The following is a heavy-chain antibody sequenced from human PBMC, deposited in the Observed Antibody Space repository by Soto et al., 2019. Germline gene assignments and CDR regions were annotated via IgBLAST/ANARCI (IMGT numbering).Heavy chain of an antibody. CDR2: LYSGGTT. CDR3: ASPAWGLWFGYMDV. V-gene: IGHV3-53*04. D-gene: IGHD3-10*01. J-gene: IGHJ6*03. Sequence: EVQLVESGGGLVQPGGSLRLSCAVSGFTVSGNYMSWVRQAPGKGLEWVSVLYSGGTTYYADSVKGRFTISRHNSNNTLFLQMDSLRVDATAIYYCASPAWGLWFGYMDVWGKGTTVTVSS. CDR1: GFTVSGNY.